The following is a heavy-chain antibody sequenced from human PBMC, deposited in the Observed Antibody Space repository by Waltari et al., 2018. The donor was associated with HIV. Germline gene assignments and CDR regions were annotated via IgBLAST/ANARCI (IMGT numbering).Heavy chain of an antibody. D-gene: IGHD6-13*01. CDR1: GFTFSSSW. J-gene: IGHJ4*02. CDR3: ARRQQLTD. CDR2: IKEDGSEI. Sequence: EVRLVESGGGLVQPGGSLRLSCAASGFTFSSSWMTWVRQAPGKGLEWVANIKEDGSEIHYVDSVKGRFTISRDNAKNSLYLQMNSLRAEDTAVHYCARRQQLTDWGQGTLVTVSS. V-gene: IGHV3-7*01.